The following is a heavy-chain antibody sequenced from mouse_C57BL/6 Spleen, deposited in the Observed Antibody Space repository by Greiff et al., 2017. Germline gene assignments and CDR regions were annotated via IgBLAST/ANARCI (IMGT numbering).Heavy chain of an antibody. Sequence: QVHVKQPGAELVRPGSSVKLSCKASGYTFTSYWMDWVKQRPGQGLEWIGNIYPSDSETHYNQKFKDKATLTVDKSSSTAYMQLSSLTSEDSAVYYCARGGMDYWGQGTSVTVSS. V-gene: IGHV1-61*01. CDR1: GYTFTSYW. CDR2: IYPSDSET. CDR3: ARGGMDY. J-gene: IGHJ4*01.